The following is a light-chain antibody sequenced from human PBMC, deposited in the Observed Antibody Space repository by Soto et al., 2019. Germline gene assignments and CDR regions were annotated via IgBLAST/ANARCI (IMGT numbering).Light chain of an antibody. Sequence: EIVLTQSPGTLSLSPGERATLSCRASQSVSSNYLAWYQEKPGQAPRLLIYGASRGATGIPDRFSGSGSGTDFTLTISRLEPEDFAVYYCQQYGTSPTFGPGTKVDIK. CDR1: QSVSSNY. CDR2: GAS. J-gene: IGKJ3*01. V-gene: IGKV3-20*01. CDR3: QQYGTSPT.